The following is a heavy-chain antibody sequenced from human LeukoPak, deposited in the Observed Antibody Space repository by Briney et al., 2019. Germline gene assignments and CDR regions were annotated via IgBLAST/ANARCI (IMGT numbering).Heavy chain of an antibody. D-gene: IGHD3-3*01. CDR1: GFTFSSYG. Sequence: GGSLRLSCAASGFTFSSYGMHWVRQAPGKGLEWVAVIWYDGSNKYYADSVKGRFTISRDNSKNTLYLQMNSLRAEDTAVYYCARGLYYDFWSGRLFDYWGPGTLVTVSS. CDR3: ARGLYYDFWSGRLFDY. J-gene: IGHJ4*02. CDR2: IWYDGSNK. V-gene: IGHV3-33*01.